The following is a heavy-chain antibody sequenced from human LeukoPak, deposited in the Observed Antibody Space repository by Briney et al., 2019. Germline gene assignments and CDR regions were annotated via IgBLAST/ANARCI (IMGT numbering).Heavy chain of an antibody. CDR2: ITSDGSVT. Sequence: GGSLRLSCAASGFSFNMAWMHWVRQAPGKGLVWVARITSDGSVTTYADSVRGRFTISRDNAKNTLYLQMNSLSAEDTAVYYCTGDSSVAFGSGRVLWFDPWGQGTLVTVSS. J-gene: IGHJ5*02. CDR1: GFSFNMAW. CDR3: TGDSSVAFGSGRVLWFDP. D-gene: IGHD3-10*01. V-gene: IGHV3-74*01.